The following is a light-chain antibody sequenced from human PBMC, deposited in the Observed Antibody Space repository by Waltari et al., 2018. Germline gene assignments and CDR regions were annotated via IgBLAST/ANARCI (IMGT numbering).Light chain of an antibody. CDR3: CSYAGSSTVM. Sequence: QSALTQPASVSGSPGQSITLSCTGTPSHFGNYDLVSGYQQHPGKAPKLIISEVNKRPSGISDRFSGSKSGNTASLTISGLLTEDEADYYCCSYAGSSTVMFGGGTKLTVL. J-gene: IGLJ3*02. CDR2: EVN. CDR1: PSHFGNYDL. V-gene: IGLV2-23*02.